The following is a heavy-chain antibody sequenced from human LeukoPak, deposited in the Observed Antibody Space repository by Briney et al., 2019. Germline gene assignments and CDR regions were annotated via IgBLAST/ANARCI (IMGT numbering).Heavy chain of an antibody. D-gene: IGHD1/OR15-1a*01. V-gene: IGHV3-30*02. J-gene: IGHJ4*02. Sequence: PGGSLRLSCAASGFIFSDYGMHWVRQAPGKGLEWVTFIRYDGTKKYYADSVKGRFTLSRDNSRNTPSLQMNTLRSDNTAVYYCAKEGTASKPSDLDYWGQGTLVTVSS. CDR1: GFIFSDYG. CDR2: IRYDGTKK. CDR3: AKEGTASKPSDLDY.